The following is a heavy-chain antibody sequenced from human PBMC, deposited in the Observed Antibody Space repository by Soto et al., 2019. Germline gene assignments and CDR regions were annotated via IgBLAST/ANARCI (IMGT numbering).Heavy chain of an antibody. Sequence: PSETLSLTCTVCGASISGFYWSWIRKPAGKGLEWIGRIYATGTTDYNPSLKSRVMMSVDTSKKQFSLKLRSVTAADTAVYYCVRDGTKTLRDWFDPWGQGISVTVSS. CDR1: GASISGFY. CDR2: IYATGTT. V-gene: IGHV4-4*07. CDR3: VRDGTKTLRDWFDP. D-gene: IGHD1-1*01. J-gene: IGHJ5*02.